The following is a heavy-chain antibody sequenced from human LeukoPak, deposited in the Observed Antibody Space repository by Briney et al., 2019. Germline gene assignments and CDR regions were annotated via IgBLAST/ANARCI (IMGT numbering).Heavy chain of an antibody. CDR2: VSYDGSKK. J-gene: IGHJ4*02. CDR3: ASNRGSDY. CDR1: EFTFRGHW. V-gene: IGHV3-30*01. D-gene: IGHD1-14*01. Sequence: SGGSLRLSCAASEFTFRGHWMHWVRQAPGKGLEWVAAVSYDGSKKYYADSVKGRFSISRDNSKNTLFLQMDSLRAEDTAVYYCASNRGSDYWGQGTLVTVSS.